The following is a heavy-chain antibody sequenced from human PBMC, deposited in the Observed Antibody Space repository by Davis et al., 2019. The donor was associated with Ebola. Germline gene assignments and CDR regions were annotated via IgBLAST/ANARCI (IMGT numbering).Heavy chain of an antibody. V-gene: IGHV4-59*05. J-gene: IGHJ5*02. D-gene: IGHD4-17*01. Sequence: SETLSLTCTVSGGSISSYYWSWIRQPPGKGLEWIGSIYYSGSTYYNPSLKSRVTISVDTSKNQFSLKLSAVTAADTAVYYCARPVGNGDYSWFDPWGQGTLVTVSS. CDR3: ARPVGNGDYSWFDP. CDR1: GGSISSYY. CDR2: IYYSGST.